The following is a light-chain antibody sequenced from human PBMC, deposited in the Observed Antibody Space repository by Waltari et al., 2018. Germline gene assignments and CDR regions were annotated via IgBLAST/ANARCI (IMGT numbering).Light chain of an antibody. J-gene: IGLJ2*01. Sequence: QSALTQPRPVSGSPGQSVTISCIGTSNDVGNYNYVSWVQQRPGKAPKLVISDVNKRPSGVPDRFSGSKSGYTASLTISGLLAEDEGDYYCCSYAGSYTLIFGGGTRLTVL. CDR3: CSYAGSYTLI. CDR1: SNDVGNYNY. CDR2: DVN. V-gene: IGLV2-11*01.